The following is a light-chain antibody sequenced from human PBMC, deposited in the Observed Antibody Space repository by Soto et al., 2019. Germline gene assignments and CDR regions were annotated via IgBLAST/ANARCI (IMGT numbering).Light chain of an antibody. CDR3: QQYHSDPIT. Sequence: DFVMTQSPDSLALSRGERATINCKSSQSFLSYADNKNYLAWFQQKPGQPPKLLIYWASTRESGVPDRFSGSGSATDFTLTINSLQAEDVEVYYCQQYHSDPITFGQGTRLEIK. V-gene: IGKV4-1*01. CDR1: QSFLSYADNKNY. CDR2: WAS. J-gene: IGKJ5*01.